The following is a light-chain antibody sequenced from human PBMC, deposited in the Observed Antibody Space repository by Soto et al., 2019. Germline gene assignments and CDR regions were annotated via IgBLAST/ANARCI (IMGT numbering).Light chain of an antibody. CDR2: EVT. J-gene: IGLJ1*01. V-gene: IGLV2-14*01. CDR1: SSAVGGYNY. CDR3: SSYTSSTTYV. Sequence: QSALTQPASVSGSPGQSITISCTGTSSAVGGYNYVSWFQQHPGKAPKLLIYEVTNRPSGVSNRFSGSKSGNTASLTISGLQADDEADYYCSSYTSSTTYVFGTGTKLTVL.